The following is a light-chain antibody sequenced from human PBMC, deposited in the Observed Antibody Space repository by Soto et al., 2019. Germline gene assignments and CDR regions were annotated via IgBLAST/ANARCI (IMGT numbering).Light chain of an antibody. CDR2: MNN. Sequence: QSVLTQPPSASGTPGQRVTLSCSGSSSNIGSNYVYWYQQLPGTAPKLLIYMNNQRPSGVPDRFSGSKSGTSVSLAISGLRSEDEADYYCAAWDDSLSVVVFGGGTKLTVL. CDR3: AAWDDSLSVVV. V-gene: IGLV1-47*01. CDR1: SSNIGSNY. J-gene: IGLJ2*01.